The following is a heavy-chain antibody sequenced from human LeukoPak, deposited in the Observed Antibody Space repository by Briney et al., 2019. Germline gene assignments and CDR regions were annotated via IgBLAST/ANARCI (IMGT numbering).Heavy chain of an antibody. CDR1: GFNFNNAY. CDR2: IYTGGDT. D-gene: IGHD6-13*01. V-gene: IGHV3-53*01. Sequence: PGGSLRLSCAASGFNFNNAYMSWVRQAPGKGLEWVSVIYTGGDTYYADSVKGRFTISRDNSKNTLYLQMNTLRAEDTAVYYCARAESSNWYWYFDLWGRGTLVTVSS. J-gene: IGHJ2*01. CDR3: ARAESSNWYWYFDL.